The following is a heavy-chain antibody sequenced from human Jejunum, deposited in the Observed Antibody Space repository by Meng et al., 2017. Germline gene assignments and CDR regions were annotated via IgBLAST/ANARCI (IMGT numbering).Heavy chain of an antibody. V-gene: IGHV4-34*01. CDR2: INHSGST. D-gene: IGHD1-26*01. CDR3: AHGVLESGDGRYFDR. J-gene: IGHJ4*02. CDR1: GGSFSGYY. Sequence: QLQLQESGSGLVKPSETLSPTCAFHGGSFSGYYWSWIRQSPGKGLEWIGEINHSGSTNYNPSLQGRVSISLDASNNQFSLKLKSVTAADTAVYYCAHGVLESGDGRYFDRWGQGTLVTVSS.